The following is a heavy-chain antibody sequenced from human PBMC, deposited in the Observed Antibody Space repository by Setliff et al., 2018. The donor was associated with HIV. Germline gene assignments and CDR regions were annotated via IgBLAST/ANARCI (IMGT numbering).Heavy chain of an antibody. V-gene: IGHV3-48*04. CDR3: ATQTGFYNSHWYDY. D-gene: IGHD6-13*01. CDR2: ISSSSGTI. J-gene: IGHJ4*02. CDR1: GFTFSNYG. Sequence: GGSLRLSCAATGFTFSNYGMHWVRQAPAKGLEWVSSISSSSGTIYYADSVKGRFTIFRDNAKNSVFLQMNSLRAEDTGVYYCATQTGFYNSHWYDYWGQGTMVTVSS.